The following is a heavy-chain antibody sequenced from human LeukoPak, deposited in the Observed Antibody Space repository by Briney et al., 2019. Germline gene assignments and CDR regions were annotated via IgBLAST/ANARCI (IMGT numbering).Heavy chain of an antibody. CDR1: GFTFGSYA. D-gene: IGHD3-9*01. V-gene: IGHV3-66*01. CDR2: IYAAGGT. J-gene: IGHJ4*02. CDR3: GSSNLLTGYYFLNF. Sequence: GGSLRLSCAASGFTFGSYAMSWVRQAPGKGLEWVSLIYAAGGTYFADSVRGRFTISRDNSKNTVYLQMNNLGVDDTAVYYCGSSNLLTGYYFLNFWGRGTLVTVSS.